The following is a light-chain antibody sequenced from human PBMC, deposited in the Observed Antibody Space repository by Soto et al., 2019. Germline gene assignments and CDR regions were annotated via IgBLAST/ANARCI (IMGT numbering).Light chain of an antibody. CDR2: AAS. CDR3: QQSYRTPYT. J-gene: IGKJ2*01. Sequence: DIQMTQSPSSLSASVGDRVAITCRASQSISSYLNWYQHKPGKAPKLLIYAASSLQSGVPSRFSGSGSGTDFTLTISSLQPEDFASYYCQQSYRTPYTFGQGTKPEIK. CDR1: QSISSY. V-gene: IGKV1-39*01.